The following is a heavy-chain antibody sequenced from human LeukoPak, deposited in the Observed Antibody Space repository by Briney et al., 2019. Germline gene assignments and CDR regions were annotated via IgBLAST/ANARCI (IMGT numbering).Heavy chain of an antibody. Sequence: GSLRLSFAASGFPFSDYYMSWIRQAPGKGLEWVSYISSSGSTIYYADSVKGRFTISRDNAKNSLYLQMNSLRAEDTAVYYCARDGTVVTANYYYYGMDVWGQGTTVTVSS. CDR1: GFPFSDYY. V-gene: IGHV3-11*01. D-gene: IGHD2-21*02. CDR3: ARDGTVVTANYYYYGMDV. CDR2: ISSSGSTI. J-gene: IGHJ6*02.